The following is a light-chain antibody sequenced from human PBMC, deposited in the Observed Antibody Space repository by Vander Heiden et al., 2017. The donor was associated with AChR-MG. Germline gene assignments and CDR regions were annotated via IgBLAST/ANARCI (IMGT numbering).Light chain of an antibody. J-gene: IGKJ2*01. V-gene: IGKV1-33*01. Sequence: DIQMTQSPSSLSASVGDRVTITCQASQDIRKFLNWYQQKPGKVPDLLIYDASTLQRGVPSRFSGSGSGTDFTFTISSLQPEDFATYYCQHYYNVPVTFGQGTKLEIK. CDR3: QHYYNVPVT. CDR1: QDIRKF. CDR2: DAS.